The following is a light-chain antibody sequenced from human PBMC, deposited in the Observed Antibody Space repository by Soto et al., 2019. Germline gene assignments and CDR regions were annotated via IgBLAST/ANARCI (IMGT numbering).Light chain of an antibody. J-gene: IGLJ3*02. V-gene: IGLV3-21*02. CDR1: NIGRKS. CDR3: LVWDSRGDRGV. CDR2: DDR. Sequence: SYELTQPPSLSVAPGQTATITCGEDNIGRKSVHWYQQKPGQVPVLVVYDDRDRPSGIPERFSGSNSGNTATLTISRVEAGDEADYYCLVWDSRGDRGVFDGGTKLTVL.